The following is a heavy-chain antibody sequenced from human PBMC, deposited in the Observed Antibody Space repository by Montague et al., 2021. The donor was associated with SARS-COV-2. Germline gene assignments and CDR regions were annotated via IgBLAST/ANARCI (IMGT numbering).Heavy chain of an antibody. CDR3: ANRGVRYFDAQGVWYYFDY. V-gene: IGHV3-23*01. D-gene: IGHD3-9*01. CDR2: IIDSGGST. CDR1: GFTFSSYG. J-gene: IGHJ4*02. Sequence: SRSLSFSASGFTFSSYGMTWVRQAPGKGLEWVSTIIDSGGSTYYADSVKGRFTISRDNSKNTLYLQMNSLRAEDTAVYYCANRGVRYFDAQGVWYYFDYWGQGTLVTVSS.